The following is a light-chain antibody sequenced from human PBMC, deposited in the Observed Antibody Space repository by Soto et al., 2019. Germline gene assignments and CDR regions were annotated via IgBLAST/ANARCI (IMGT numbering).Light chain of an antibody. Sequence: EIVLTQSPGTLSLSPGERATLSCRASQSVSSSYLAWYQHKPGQAPRLLIYGASSRATSIPDRFSDSGSGTDFTLTISRLKPEDFAVYYCQQYGSSSGTFGGGTKVEIK. CDR2: GAS. V-gene: IGKV3-20*01. J-gene: IGKJ4*01. CDR3: QQYGSSSGT. CDR1: QSVSSSY.